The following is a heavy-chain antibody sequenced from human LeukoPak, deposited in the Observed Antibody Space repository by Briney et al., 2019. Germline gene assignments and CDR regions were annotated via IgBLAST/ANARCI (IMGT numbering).Heavy chain of an antibody. D-gene: IGHD4-17*01. CDR2: ISSSSSYI. CDR1: GFTFTSYT. CDR3: ARDYYGDYYFDF. V-gene: IGHV3-21*01. Sequence: GGSLRLSCAASGFTFTSYTMNWVRQAPGEGLGWVSSISSSSSYIYYADSVKGRFTISRDNAKNSLYLQMDSLRAEDTAVYYCARDYYGDYYFDFWGQGTLVTVSS. J-gene: IGHJ4*02.